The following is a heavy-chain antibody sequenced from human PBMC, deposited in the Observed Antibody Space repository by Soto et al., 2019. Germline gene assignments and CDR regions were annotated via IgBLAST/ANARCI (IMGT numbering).Heavy chain of an antibody. Sequence: ASVKVSCKASGYTFTSYYMHWVRQAPGQGLEWMGIINPSGGSTSYAQKFQGRVTMTRDTSTSTVYMELSSLRSEDTAVYYRARDLDVVVPAAPFFYYYGMDVWGQGTTVTVSS. CDR2: INPSGGST. J-gene: IGHJ6*02. D-gene: IGHD2-2*01. CDR1: GYTFTSYY. V-gene: IGHV1-46*01. CDR3: ARDLDVVVPAAPFFYYYGMDV.